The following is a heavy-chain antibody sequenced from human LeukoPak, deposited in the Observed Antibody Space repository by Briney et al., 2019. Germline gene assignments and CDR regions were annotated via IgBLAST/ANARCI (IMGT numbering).Heavy chain of an antibody. CDR1: GFTFSSYA. J-gene: IGHJ4*02. CDR3: AKGFEQRQDLGTSFDY. V-gene: IGHV3-23*01. Sequence: GGSLRLSCAASGFTFSSYAMSWVRQAPGKGLEWVSAISGSGGSTYYADSVKGRFTISRDNSKNTLYLQMNSLRAEDTAVDYCAKGFEQRQDLGTSFDYWGQGTLVTVSS. CDR2: ISGSGGST. D-gene: IGHD6-25*01.